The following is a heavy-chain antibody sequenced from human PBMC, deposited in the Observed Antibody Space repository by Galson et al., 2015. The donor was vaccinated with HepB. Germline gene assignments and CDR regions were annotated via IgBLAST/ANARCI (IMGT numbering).Heavy chain of an antibody. CDR3: AREDDAFDI. V-gene: IGHV3-53*01. CDR2: IPSAGST. Sequence: SLRLSCALSGFPVRNHYMSWVRQAPGKGLEWVSIIPSAGSTYYADSVKGRFTISRDYSKNTVFLQMNSLRAEDTAMYYCAREDDAFDIWGQGTMVTVSS. J-gene: IGHJ3*02. CDR1: GFPVRNHY.